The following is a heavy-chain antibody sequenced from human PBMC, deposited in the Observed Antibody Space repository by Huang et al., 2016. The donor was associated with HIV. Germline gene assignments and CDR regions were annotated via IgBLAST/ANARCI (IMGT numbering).Heavy chain of an antibody. J-gene: IGHJ4*02. D-gene: IGHD3-10*01. V-gene: IGHV3-15*01. Sequence: EVQLVESGGGVSKPGQSRRLSCVASGFTFSNAWMTWVRQDQGKWLEWMGSIKGKSEGGTTDYAEPVQGRFIISRDDSKNRLYLQMNNLRSEDSAVYYCTTGYLWFGQIFRNKRSFDYWGQGTQVIVSS. CDR3: TTGYLWFGQIFRNKRSFDY. CDR1: GFTFSNAW. CDR2: IKGKSEGGTT.